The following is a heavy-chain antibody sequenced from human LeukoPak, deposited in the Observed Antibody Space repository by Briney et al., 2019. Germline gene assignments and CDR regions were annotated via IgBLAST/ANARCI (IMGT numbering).Heavy chain of an antibody. CDR1: GFTFSSYS. J-gene: IGHJ5*02. D-gene: IGHD6-6*01. Sequence: GGSLRLTCAASGFTFSSYSMNWVRQAPGKGLEWVSSISSSSYIYYADSVKGRFTISRDNAKNSLYLQMNSLRAEDTAVYYRARGIAALGFDPWGQGTLVTVSS. V-gene: IGHV3-21*01. CDR2: ISSSSYI. CDR3: ARGIAALGFDP.